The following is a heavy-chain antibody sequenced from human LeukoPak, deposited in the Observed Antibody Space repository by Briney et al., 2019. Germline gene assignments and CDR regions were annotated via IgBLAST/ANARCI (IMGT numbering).Heavy chain of an antibody. CDR3: ARHRTAMVYFDS. Sequence: SETLSLTCAVSGGSISSYYWSWIRQPPGKGLEWIGYIYYTGTTNYNPSLRSRVTMSVDTSKNQFSLKLTSVTAADTAVYYCARHRTAMVYFDSRGQGTLVTVSS. CDR1: GGSISSYY. CDR2: IYYTGTT. V-gene: IGHV4-59*08. J-gene: IGHJ4*02. D-gene: IGHD5-18*01.